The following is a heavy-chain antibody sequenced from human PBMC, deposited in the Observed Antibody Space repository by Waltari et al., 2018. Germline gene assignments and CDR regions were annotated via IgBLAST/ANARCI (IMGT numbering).Heavy chain of an antibody. CDR3: ARVHSWGQYDTSGAESNFDH. J-gene: IGHJ4*02. CDR2: IGAVTSS. CDR1: GFSFRSFG. Sequence: EVQLLESGGGLVQPGGSLRLSCAASGFSFRSFGMSWVRQAPGKGLEWVSAIGAVTSSYYADSVKGRFTISRDNSKNTLFLQMNSLRAEDTAIYYCARVHSWGQYDTSGAESNFDHWGQGALVTVSS. D-gene: IGHD3-22*01. V-gene: IGHV3-23*01.